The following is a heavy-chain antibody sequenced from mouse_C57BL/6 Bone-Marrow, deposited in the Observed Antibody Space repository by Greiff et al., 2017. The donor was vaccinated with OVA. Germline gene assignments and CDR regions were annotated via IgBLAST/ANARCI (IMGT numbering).Heavy chain of an antibody. Sequence: DVKLVESGGGLVQPKGSLKLSCAAPGFSFNTYAMNWVRQAPGKGLEWVARIRSKSNNYATYYADSVKDRFTISRDDSESMLYLQMNNLKTEDTAMYYCVRHGALDYWGQGTTLTVSS. V-gene: IGHV10-1*01. CDR1: GFSFNTYA. J-gene: IGHJ2*01. CDR2: IRSKSNNYAT. CDR3: VRHGALDY.